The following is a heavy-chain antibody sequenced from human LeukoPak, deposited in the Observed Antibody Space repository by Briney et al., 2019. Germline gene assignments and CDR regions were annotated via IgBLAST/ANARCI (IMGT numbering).Heavy chain of an antibody. CDR3: AKPRRDTYYYDSSGEGEAFDI. D-gene: IGHD3-22*01. Sequence: GGSLRLSCAASGFTFSSYAMSWVRQAPGKGLEWVSAISGSGGSTYYADSVKGRFTISRDNSKNTLYLQMNSLRAEDTAVYYCAKPRRDTYYYDSSGEGEAFDIWGQGTTVTVSS. V-gene: IGHV3-23*01. J-gene: IGHJ3*02. CDR1: GFTFSSYA. CDR2: ISGSGGST.